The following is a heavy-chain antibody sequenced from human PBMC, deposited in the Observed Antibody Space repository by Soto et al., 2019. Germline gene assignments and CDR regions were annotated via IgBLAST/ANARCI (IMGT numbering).Heavy chain of an antibody. CDR3: ATQDFRGTTGTT. J-gene: IGHJ4*02. Sequence: GGSLRLSCAASGFTFSRYAMGWVRQAPGKGLEWVSVIAGSGGNIHYADSVKGRFTISRDNSKNTLYLQMNSLRVEDTAVYNCATQDFRGTTGTTWGQGTLVTVSS. D-gene: IGHD1-1*01. V-gene: IGHV3-23*01. CDR1: GFTFSRYA. CDR2: IAGSGGNI.